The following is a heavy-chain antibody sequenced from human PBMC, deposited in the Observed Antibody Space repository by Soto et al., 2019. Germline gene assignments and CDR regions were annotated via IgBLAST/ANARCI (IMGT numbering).Heavy chain of an antibody. CDR1: GGSISGYY. J-gene: IGHJ4*02. V-gene: IGHV4-59*12. D-gene: IGHD4-4*01. Sequence: SETLSLTCTVSGGSISGYYWSWIRQPPGKGLEWIGYMYNTGSTVYNPSFKSRVTISVDTSKNQFSLKLSSVTAADTAVYYCARGMTTVTTIDYWGQGTLVTVPQ. CDR3: ARGMTTVTTIDY. CDR2: MYNTGST.